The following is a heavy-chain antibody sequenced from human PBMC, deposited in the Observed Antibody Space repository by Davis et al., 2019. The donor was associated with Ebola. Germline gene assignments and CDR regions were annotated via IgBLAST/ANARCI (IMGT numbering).Heavy chain of an antibody. D-gene: IGHD3-16*01. CDR3: AKPLKHGDYIWLDDY. CDR2: ISYDGSNK. CDR1: GFTFSSYA. V-gene: IGHV3-30-3*02. J-gene: IGHJ4*02. Sequence: PGGSLRLSCAASGFTFSSYAMHWVRQAPGKGLEWVAVISYDGSNKYYADSVKGRFTISRDNSKNTLYLQMNSLRAEDTAVYYCAKPLKHGDYIWLDDYWGQGALVTVSS.